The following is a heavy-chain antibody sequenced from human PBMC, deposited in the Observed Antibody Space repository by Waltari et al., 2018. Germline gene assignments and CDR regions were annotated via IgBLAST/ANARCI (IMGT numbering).Heavy chain of an antibody. V-gene: IGHV3-9*01. Sequence: EVQLVESGGGLVQPGRSLRLSCAASGFTFDDYAMHWVRQAPGKGLEWVSGSSWNSGSIGYADSVKGRFTISRDNAKNSLYLQMNSLRAEDTALYYCAKDSARGLDYWGQGTLVTVSS. CDR1: GFTFDDYA. D-gene: IGHD3-10*01. CDR3: AKDSARGLDY. J-gene: IGHJ4*02. CDR2: SSWNSGSI.